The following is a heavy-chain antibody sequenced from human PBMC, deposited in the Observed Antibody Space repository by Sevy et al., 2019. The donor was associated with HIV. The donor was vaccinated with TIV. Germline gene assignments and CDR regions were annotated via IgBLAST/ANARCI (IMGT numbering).Heavy chain of an antibody. CDR1: GDTFGNYA. CDR3: ARSNPDGYNYSYYYGMDV. D-gene: IGHD1-1*01. V-gene: IGHV1-69*13. Sequence: ASVKVSCKASGDTFGNYAIAWVRQAPGQGLEWMGGIIPVFGSENSAQKFQDRVTFTADVSTSTAYMELRSLRSEDTAVYYCARSNPDGYNYSYYYGMDVWGQGTTVTVSS. CDR2: IIPVFGSE. J-gene: IGHJ6*02.